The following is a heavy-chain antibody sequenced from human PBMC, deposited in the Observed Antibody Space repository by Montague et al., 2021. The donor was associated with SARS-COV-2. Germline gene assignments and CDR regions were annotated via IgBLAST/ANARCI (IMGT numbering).Heavy chain of an antibody. CDR3: ARVGMAGTGGLNGHFDS. J-gene: IGHJ4*02. Sequence: SLRLSCAASGFTFSSFCLSWVRQAPGKGLEWVANIKQDGSERYYVDSVKGRFTISRDNAKNSLDLQMNSLRAEDTAVYYCARVGMAGTGGLNGHFDSWGQGTLVTVSS. V-gene: IGHV3-7*01. CDR2: IKQDGSER. D-gene: IGHD6-19*01. CDR1: GFTFSSFC.